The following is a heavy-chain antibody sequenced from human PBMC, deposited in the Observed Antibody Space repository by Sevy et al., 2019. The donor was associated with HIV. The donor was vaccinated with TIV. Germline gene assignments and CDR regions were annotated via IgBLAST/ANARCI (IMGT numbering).Heavy chain of an antibody. D-gene: IGHD3-22*01. Sequence: GGSLRLSCAASGFTFSSYAMSWVRQAPGKGLEWVSAISGSGGSTYYADSVKGRFTISRDNSKNTLYLQMNSLRAEETAVYYCAKVLYDSSGYYYHDAFDIWGQGTMVTVSS. J-gene: IGHJ3*02. CDR3: AKVLYDSSGYYYHDAFDI. CDR2: ISGSGGST. CDR1: GFTFSSYA. V-gene: IGHV3-23*01.